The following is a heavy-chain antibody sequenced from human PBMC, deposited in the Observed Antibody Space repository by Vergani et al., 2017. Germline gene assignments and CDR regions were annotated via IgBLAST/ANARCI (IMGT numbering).Heavy chain of an antibody. D-gene: IGHD1-26*01. V-gene: IGHV3-23*01. CDR1: GFTFSSYA. CDR3: AKDPGRSGSSKDYFDY. CDR2: ISGSGGST. Sequence: EVQLLESGGGLVQPGGSLRLSCAASGFTFSSYAMSWVRQAPGKGLEWVSAISGSGGSTYYADSVKGRFTISRDNSKNTLYLQMNSLRAEDTAVYYCAKDPGRSGSSKDYFDYWGQGTLVTVSS. J-gene: IGHJ4*02.